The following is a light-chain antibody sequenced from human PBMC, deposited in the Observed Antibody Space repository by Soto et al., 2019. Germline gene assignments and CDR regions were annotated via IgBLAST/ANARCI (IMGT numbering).Light chain of an antibody. CDR2: DVS. CDR3: CSYAGSSPYV. Sequence: QSALTQPASVSGSPGQSITISCTGTSSDVGGYNYVSWYQQHPGKAPKLMIYDVSRRPSGVPDRFSGSKPGNTASLTISGLQAEDEADYYCCSYAGSSPYVFGTGTKVTVL. J-gene: IGLJ1*01. CDR1: SSDVGGYNY. V-gene: IGLV2-11*01.